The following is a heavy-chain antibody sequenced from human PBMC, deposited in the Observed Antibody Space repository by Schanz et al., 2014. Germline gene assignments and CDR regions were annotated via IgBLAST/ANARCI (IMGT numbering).Heavy chain of an antibody. CDR3: VRVPSRDVSFDL. J-gene: IGHJ2*01. Sequence: QVQLVQSGAEVKKPGASVKVSCKASGYTFTSYGINWVRQAPGQGLQWMGWISPYTGNTNYAQTLQGRITLTTDTATSTAYMELRSLRSDDTAHYYCVRVPSRDVSFDLWGRGTLVTVSS. D-gene: IGHD3-16*01. CDR2: ISPYTGNT. V-gene: IGHV1-18*01. CDR1: GYTFTSYG.